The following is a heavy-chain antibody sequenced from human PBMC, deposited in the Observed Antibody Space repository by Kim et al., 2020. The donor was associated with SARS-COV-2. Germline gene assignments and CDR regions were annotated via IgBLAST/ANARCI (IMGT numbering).Heavy chain of an antibody. Sequence: GGTTEYAASVKGRFTISRDDSQSIAYLQMNSLKTEDAAVYYCGAEVYFDYWGQGTLVTVSS. CDR3: GAEVYFDY. CDR2: GGTT. V-gene: IGHV3-49*02. J-gene: IGHJ4*02.